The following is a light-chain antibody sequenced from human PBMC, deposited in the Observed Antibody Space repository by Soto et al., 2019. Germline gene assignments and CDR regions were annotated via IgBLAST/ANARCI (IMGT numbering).Light chain of an antibody. J-gene: IGKJ1*01. CDR1: QTISNY. CDR2: AAS. V-gene: IGKV1-39*01. CDR3: QQSYTTPWT. Sequence: DIQITQSPSSLSLSVGDGVTITCRASQTISNYLNWYQQKPGRAPRLLIHAASTLQSGVPSRFSGSGSGTDFTLTISSLEPEDFATYFCQQSYTTPWTFGLGTKVDIK.